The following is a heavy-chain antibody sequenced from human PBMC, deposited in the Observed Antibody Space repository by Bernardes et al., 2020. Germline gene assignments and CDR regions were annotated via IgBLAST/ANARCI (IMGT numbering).Heavy chain of an antibody. J-gene: IGHJ6*02. V-gene: IGHV3-64*01. CDR3: ARSIQLWPHYGMDV. CDR1: GFTFSSNA. D-gene: IGHD5-18*01. Sequence: GGSLRLSCAASGFTFSSNAMHWVRQAPGKGLEYVSAISSDGVTIYYANSVKGRFTISRDNSKNTLYLQMGSLRAEDMAVYFCARSIQLWPHYGMDVWGQGTTVTVSS. CDR2: ISSDGVTI.